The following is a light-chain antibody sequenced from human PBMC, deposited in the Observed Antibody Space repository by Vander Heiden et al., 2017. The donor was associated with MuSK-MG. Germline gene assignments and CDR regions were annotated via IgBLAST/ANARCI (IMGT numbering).Light chain of an antibody. Sequence: EIVLTQSPGTLSLSPGERATLSCRATQTVSNSYLAWYQQKPGQAPRLLIYGASNRANGIPDRFSGSGSGTDFTLTISRLEPEDFAVYFWQRDGRTWTFGQGTKVEVK. V-gene: IGKV3-20*01. CDR2: GAS. CDR3: QRDGRTWT. CDR1: QTVSNSY. J-gene: IGKJ1*01.